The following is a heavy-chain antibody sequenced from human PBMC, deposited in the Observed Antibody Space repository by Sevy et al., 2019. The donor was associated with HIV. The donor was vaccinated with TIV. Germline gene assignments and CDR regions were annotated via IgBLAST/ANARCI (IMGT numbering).Heavy chain of an antibody. Sequence: GGSLRLSCAASGFTFRNYAMNWVRQAPGKGLEWVSAISANGGSTYYADSVKGRFTISRDNSKNTLYLQMNSLRPEDTAVYYCVKDRVWDVGDVFEIWGQGTMVTVSS. D-gene: IGHD1-26*01. V-gene: IGHV3-23*01. CDR2: ISANGGST. CDR3: VKDRVWDVGDVFEI. CDR1: GFTFRNYA. J-gene: IGHJ3*02.